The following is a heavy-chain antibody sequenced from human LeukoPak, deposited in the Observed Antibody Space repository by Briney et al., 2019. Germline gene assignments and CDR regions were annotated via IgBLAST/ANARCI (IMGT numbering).Heavy chain of an antibody. V-gene: IGHV1-18*01. CDR1: GYTFTSYG. J-gene: IGHJ4*02. D-gene: IGHD2-15*01. Sequence: GASVKVSCKASGYTFTSYGISRVRQAPGQGLEWMGWISAYNGNTNYAQKLQGRVTMTTDTSTSTAYMELRSLRSDDTAVYYCARDRGIFSYCSGGSCYPGYWGQGTLVTVSS. CDR3: ARDRGIFSYCSGGSCYPGY. CDR2: ISAYNGNT.